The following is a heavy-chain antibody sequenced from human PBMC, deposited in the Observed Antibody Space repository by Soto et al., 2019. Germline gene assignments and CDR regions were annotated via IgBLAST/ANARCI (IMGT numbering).Heavy chain of an antibody. D-gene: IGHD6-19*01. CDR2: IYYSGST. CDR1: GGSISSGDYY. CDR3: ARVNEKSIAVAGTNCQGYYGMDV. V-gene: IGHV4-30-4*01. J-gene: IGHJ6*02. Sequence: SETLSLTCTVSGGSISSGDYYWSWIRQPPGKGLEWIGYIYYSGSTYYNPSFKSRVTISVDTSKNQFSLKLSSVTAADTAVYYCARVNEKSIAVAGTNCQGYYGMDVWGQGTTVTVSS.